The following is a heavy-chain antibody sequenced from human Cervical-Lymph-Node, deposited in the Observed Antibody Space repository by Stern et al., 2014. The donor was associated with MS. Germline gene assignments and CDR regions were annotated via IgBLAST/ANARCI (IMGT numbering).Heavy chain of an antibody. CDR1: GFTISNFA. J-gene: IGHJ4*02. Sequence: MQLVQSGGGLVQPGGSLRLSCAGSGFTISNFAMTWIRQAPGKGLEWVSGSGSDGGTHYAESVKGRFTISRDISKNTLYLQMNRLRAEDTAIYFCGKDLHYSWGQGTLVTVSS. CDR2: SGSDGGT. CDR3: GKDLHYS. D-gene: IGHD4-11*01. V-gene: IGHV3-23*04.